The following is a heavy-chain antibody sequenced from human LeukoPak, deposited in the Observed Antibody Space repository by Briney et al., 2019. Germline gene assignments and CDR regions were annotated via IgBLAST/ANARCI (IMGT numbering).Heavy chain of an antibody. V-gene: IGHV3-74*01. J-gene: IGHJ4*02. Sequence: GGSLRLSCAASGFTFSSFWIYWVRHARGKGLVWVSRMSGDGSETIYAGSVKGRFTISRDNAKNTVYLQMNSLRAEDTAVYYCARVRMGDDFNPFDYWGQGTLVTVSS. CDR3: ARVRMGDDFNPFDY. D-gene: IGHD3-16*01. CDR2: MSGDGSET. CDR1: GFTFSSFW.